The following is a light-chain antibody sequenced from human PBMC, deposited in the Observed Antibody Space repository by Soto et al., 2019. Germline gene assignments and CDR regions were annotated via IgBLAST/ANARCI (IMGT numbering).Light chain of an antibody. CDR3: QQYNSHSSYT. Sequence: DIQMTQSPSTLSASVGDRVTITCRASQSISSWLAWYQQKPGKAPKLLIYKASRLGSDVPSRFSGSGSGTEFTLTISSLQAEDFAIYYCQQYNSHSSYTFGQGTKLEIK. CDR1: QSISSW. J-gene: IGKJ2*01. CDR2: KAS. V-gene: IGKV1-5*03.